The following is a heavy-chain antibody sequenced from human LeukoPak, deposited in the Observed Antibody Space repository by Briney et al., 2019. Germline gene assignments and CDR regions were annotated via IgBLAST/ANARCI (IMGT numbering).Heavy chain of an antibody. Sequence: GGSLRLSCAASGFSFSSFAMTWVRQAPGKGLEWVSAISGSGGSTYYADSVKGRFTISRDNSKNTLYLQMNSLRAEDTAVYYCAKLYSYDELLDYWGQGTLVTVSS. V-gene: IGHV3-23*01. D-gene: IGHD5-18*01. CDR2: ISGSGGST. J-gene: IGHJ4*02. CDR1: GFSFSSFA. CDR3: AKLYSYDELLDY.